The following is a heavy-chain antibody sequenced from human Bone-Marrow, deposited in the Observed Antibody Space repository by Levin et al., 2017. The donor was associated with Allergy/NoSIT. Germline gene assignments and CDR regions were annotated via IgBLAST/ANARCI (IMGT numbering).Heavy chain of an antibody. Sequence: GGSLRLSCKVSGYSFTELSMYWVRQAPGKGLEWMGGYNPEDAETIYAQKFQGRVTMTEDISAATAYMELSSLRSEDTAIYYCATDLAYGAGRSDYWGQGTLVTVSS. CDR3: ATDLAYGAGRSDY. CDR1: GYSFTELS. J-gene: IGHJ4*02. V-gene: IGHV1-24*01. D-gene: IGHD4-17*01. CDR2: YNPEDAET.